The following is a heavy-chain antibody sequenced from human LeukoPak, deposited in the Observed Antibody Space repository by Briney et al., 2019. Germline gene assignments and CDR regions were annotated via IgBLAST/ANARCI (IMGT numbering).Heavy chain of an antibody. CDR2: INHSGST. D-gene: IGHD3-22*01. J-gene: IGHJ6*02. Sequence: SETLSLTCAVYGGSFSTYYWSWIRQPPGKGLEWIGEINHSGSTNYNPSLKSRVTISVGTSKDQFSLKLSSVTAADTAVYYCARGLYYDSSGYLGYYYGMDVWGQGTTVTVSS. CDR3: ARGLYYDSSGYLGYYYGMDV. CDR1: GGSFSTYY. V-gene: IGHV4-34*01.